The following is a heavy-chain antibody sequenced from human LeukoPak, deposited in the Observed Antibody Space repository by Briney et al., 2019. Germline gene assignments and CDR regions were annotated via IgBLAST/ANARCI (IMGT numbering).Heavy chain of an antibody. CDR1: GYTFTGYY. CDR3: ARVTDYAMAFDI. CDR2: INPNSGGT. J-gene: IGHJ3*02. V-gene: IGHV1-2*06. D-gene: IGHD4-17*01. Sequence: ASVKVSCKASGYTFTGYYVHCVRQAPGQGLEWMGRINPNSGGTNYAQKFQGRVTMTRDTSISTAYMELSRLRSDDTAVYYCARVTDYAMAFDIWGQGTMVTVSS.